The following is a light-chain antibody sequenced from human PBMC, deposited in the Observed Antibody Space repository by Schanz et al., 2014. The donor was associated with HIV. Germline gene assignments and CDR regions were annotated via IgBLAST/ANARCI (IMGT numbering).Light chain of an antibody. CDR2: GAS. CDR1: QSVSSSY. J-gene: IGKJ2*01. CDR3: HQYGSSPPYT. Sequence: EIVLTQSPGTLSLSPGERATPSCRASQSVSSSYLAWYQQKPGQAPRLLIYGASSRATGIPDRFSGSGSGTDFTLTISRLEPEDFAVYYCHQYGSSPPYTFGQGTKLEIK. V-gene: IGKV3-20*01.